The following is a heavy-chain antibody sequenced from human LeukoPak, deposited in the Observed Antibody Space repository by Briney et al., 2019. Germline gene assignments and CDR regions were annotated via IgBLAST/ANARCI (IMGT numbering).Heavy chain of an antibody. CDR2: INSDASST. Sequence: GGCLSLSCAASGFTFSSYWMHWVRQAPGKGLVWVSRINSDASSTSYADSVKGRFTISRDNAKNTLYLQMNNLRAQDTAVYYCPSGNCHAFDIWGQGTMVTVSS. V-gene: IGHV3-74*01. CDR3: PSGNCHAFDI. D-gene: IGHD4-23*01. J-gene: IGHJ3*02. CDR1: GFTFSSYW.